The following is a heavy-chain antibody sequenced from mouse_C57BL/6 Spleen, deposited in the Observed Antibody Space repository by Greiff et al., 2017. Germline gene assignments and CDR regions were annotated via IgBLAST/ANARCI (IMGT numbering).Heavy chain of an antibody. D-gene: IGHD1-1*01. J-gene: IGHJ2*01. CDR2: ISSGGSYT. CDR3: AREGGSSLYFDY. CDR1: GFTFSSYG. V-gene: IGHV5-6*01. Sequence: EVQGVESGGDLVKPGGSLKLSCAASGFTFSSYGMSWVRQTPDKRLEWVATISSGGSYTYYPDSVKGRFTISRDNAKNTLYLQMSSLKSEDTAMYCCAREGGSSLYFDYGGQGTTLAVSS.